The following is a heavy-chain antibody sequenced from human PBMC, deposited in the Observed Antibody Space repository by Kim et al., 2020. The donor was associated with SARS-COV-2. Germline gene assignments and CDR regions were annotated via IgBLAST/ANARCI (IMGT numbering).Heavy chain of an antibody. V-gene: IGHV4-59*13. CDR2: IYYSGST. J-gene: IGHJ6*02. D-gene: IGHD3-3*01. Sequence: SETLSLTCTVSGGSISSYYWSWIRQPPGKGLEWIGYIYYSGSTNYNPSLKSRVTISVDTSKNQFSLKLSSVTAADTAVYYCARDSRYDFWSGYYTRNYYYYGMDVWGQGTTVTVSS. CDR3: ARDSRYDFWSGYYTRNYYYYGMDV. CDR1: GGSISSYY.